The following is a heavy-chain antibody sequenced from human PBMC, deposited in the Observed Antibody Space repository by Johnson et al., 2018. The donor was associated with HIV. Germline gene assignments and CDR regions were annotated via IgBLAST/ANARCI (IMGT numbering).Heavy chain of an antibody. CDR2: ITHDGSKK. D-gene: IGHD5-18*01. CDR1: GFTFSYYG. J-gene: IGHJ3*02. V-gene: IGHV3-30*03. CDR3: ARDGRDLVTRGGFDI. Sequence: VQLVESGGGVVQPGGSLRLSCAASGFTFSYYGIHWFRQAPGKGLEWVAIITHDGSKKYYADSVQGRFTISRDDSKNTLYLQMSSLRPDDTAVYYCARDGRDLVTRGGFDIWGPGTVVTVSS.